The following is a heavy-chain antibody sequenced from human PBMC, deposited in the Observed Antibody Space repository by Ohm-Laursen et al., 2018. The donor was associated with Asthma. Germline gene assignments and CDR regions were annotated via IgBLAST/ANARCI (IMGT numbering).Heavy chain of an antibody. D-gene: IGHD2-21*02. CDR1: GYPFTRDY. J-gene: IGHJ4*02. CDR2: INPSSGSS. CDR3: ARATFSTYCGGDCYYFDY. V-gene: IGHV1-46*01. Sequence: EASVKVSCKASGYPFTRDYMHWVRQAPGQGLEWMGIINPSSGSSSYAQKFQGRVTMTSDTSTSTVYMELSSLRSEDTAVYYCARATFSTYCGGDCYYFDYWGQGTLVTVSS.